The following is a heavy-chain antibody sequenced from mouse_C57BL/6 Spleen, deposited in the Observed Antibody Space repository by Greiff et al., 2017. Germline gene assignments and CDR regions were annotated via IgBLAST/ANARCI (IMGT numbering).Heavy chain of an antibody. CDR1: GYTFTSYW. V-gene: IGHV1-69*01. Sequence: VQLQQPGAELVMPGASVKLSCKASGYTFTSYWMHWVKQRPGQGLEWIGELDPSDSYTNYNQKFKGKSTLTVDKSSSTAYMQLSSLTSEDSAVYYCARVRGSRYFDYWGQGTTLTVSS. D-gene: IGHD1-1*01. CDR2: LDPSDSYT. CDR3: ARVRGSRYFDY. J-gene: IGHJ2*01.